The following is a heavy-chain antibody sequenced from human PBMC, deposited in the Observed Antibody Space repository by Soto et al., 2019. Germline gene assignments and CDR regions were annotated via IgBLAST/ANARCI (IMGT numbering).Heavy chain of an antibody. Sequence: SETLSLTCAVSGYSISSGYYWGWIRQPPGKGLEWIGSIYHSGSTYYNPSLKSRVTISVDTSKNQFSLKLSSVTAAGTAVYYCARYYYDSSGYYQGDDNWFDPWGQGTLVTVSS. D-gene: IGHD3-22*01. V-gene: IGHV4-38-2*01. CDR3: ARYYYDSSGYYQGDDNWFDP. J-gene: IGHJ5*02. CDR1: GYSISSGYY. CDR2: IYHSGST.